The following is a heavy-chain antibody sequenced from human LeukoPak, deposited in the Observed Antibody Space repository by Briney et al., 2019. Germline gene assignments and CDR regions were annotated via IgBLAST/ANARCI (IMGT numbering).Heavy chain of an antibody. CDR3: AKDREQRLEPYYFDY. Sequence: GASLRLSCAASGFTFSSYAMSWVRQAPGQGLEWVSAISGSGGSTYYADSVKGRFTISRDNSKNTLYLQMNSLRAEDTAVYYCAKDREQRLEPYYFDYWGQGTLVTVSS. V-gene: IGHV3-23*01. J-gene: IGHJ4*02. D-gene: IGHD6-25*01. CDR2: ISGSGGST. CDR1: GFTFSSYA.